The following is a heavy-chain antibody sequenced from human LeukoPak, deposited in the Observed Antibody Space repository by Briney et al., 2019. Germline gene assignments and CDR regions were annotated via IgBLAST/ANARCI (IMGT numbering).Heavy chain of an antibody. J-gene: IGHJ5*02. Sequence: PGGSLRLSCAASGFTFSSYGMHWVRQAPGKGLEWVAFIRNDGSNKYYGDSVKGRFTISRDPSKNTVYLQMDSLRPDDTALYYCAKERFDPWGQGTLVIVSS. V-gene: IGHV3-30*02. CDR3: AKERFDP. CDR1: GFTFSSYG. CDR2: IRNDGSNK.